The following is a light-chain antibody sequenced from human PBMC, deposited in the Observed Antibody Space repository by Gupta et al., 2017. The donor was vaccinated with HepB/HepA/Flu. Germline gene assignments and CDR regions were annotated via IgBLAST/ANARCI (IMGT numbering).Light chain of an antibody. J-gene: IGKJ2*01. CDR2: AAS. CDR3: QQSYNVPYT. V-gene: IGKV1-39*01. Sequence: DIQVTQFPSSLSASVGDRVTITCRASQDVANSLNWYQQKPGKAPNLLIYAASTLQSGVPSRFSGSTSGTDFTLTISNLQPEDFATYFCQQSYNVPYTFGRGTNLDI. CDR1: QDVANS.